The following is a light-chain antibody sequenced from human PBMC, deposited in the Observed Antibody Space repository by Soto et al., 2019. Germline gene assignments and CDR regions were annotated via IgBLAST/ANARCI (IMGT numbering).Light chain of an antibody. Sequence: DIQMTQSPSSLSASVGDRVTITCRASQSISTYLNWYQQKAGLAPKLLIYAASSLQSGVPSRFSGSGSGTDFTLTISSLEPEDFAVYYCQQFGDSLPITFGQGTRLEIK. CDR2: AAS. V-gene: IGKV1-39*01. J-gene: IGKJ5*01. CDR1: QSISTY. CDR3: QQFGDSLPIT.